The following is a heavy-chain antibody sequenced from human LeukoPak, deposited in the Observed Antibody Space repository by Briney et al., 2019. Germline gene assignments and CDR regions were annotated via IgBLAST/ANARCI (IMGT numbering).Heavy chain of an antibody. CDR1: GGTFSSYA. D-gene: IGHD2-15*01. Sequence: SVKVSCKASGGTFSSYAISWVRQAPGQGLEWMGGIIPIFGTANYAQKLQGRVTITADESTSTAYMELSSLRSEDTAVSSCASDLGCSGGSCYSPSFWYDPWGQGTLVTVSS. J-gene: IGHJ5*02. CDR3: ASDLGCSGGSCYSPSFWYDP. CDR2: IIPIFGTA. V-gene: IGHV1-69*01.